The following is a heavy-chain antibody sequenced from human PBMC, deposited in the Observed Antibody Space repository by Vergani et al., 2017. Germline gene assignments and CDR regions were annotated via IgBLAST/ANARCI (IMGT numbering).Heavy chain of an antibody. CDR1: GFTFSSYG. CDR3: ARDGWELLDYFYYMDV. V-gene: IGHV3-30*02. J-gene: IGHJ6*03. D-gene: IGHD1-26*01. CDR2: IRYDGSNK. Sequence: VQLLESGGGVVQPGGSLRLSCAASGFTFSSYGMHWVRQAPGKGLEWVAFIRYDGSNKYYADSVKGRFTISRDNAKNTLYLQMDSLRAEDTAVYYCARDGWELLDYFYYMDVWGKGTTVTVSS.